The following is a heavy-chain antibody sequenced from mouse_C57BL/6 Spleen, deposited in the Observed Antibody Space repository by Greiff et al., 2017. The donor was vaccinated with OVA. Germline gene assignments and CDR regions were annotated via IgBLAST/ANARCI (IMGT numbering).Heavy chain of an antibody. J-gene: IGHJ3*01. CDR3: ATSDCGSSSWFAY. CDR2: IYPGSGST. D-gene: IGHD1-1*01. Sequence: QVQLQQPGAELVKPGASVKMSCKASGYTFTSYWITWVKQRPGQGLEWIGDIYPGSGSTNYNEKFKSKATLTVDTSSSTAYMQLSSLTSEDSAVYYCATSDCGSSSWFAYWGQGTLVTVSA. CDR1: GYTFTSYW. V-gene: IGHV1-55*01.